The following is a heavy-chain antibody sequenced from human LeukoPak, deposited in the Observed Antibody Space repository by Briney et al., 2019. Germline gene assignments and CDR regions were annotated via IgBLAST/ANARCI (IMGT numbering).Heavy chain of an antibody. D-gene: IGHD4-17*01. CDR2: IYPGDSET. CDR1: GYSFSTYW. CDR3: ARALRTGQGDYVPVL. J-gene: IGHJ4*02. Sequence: GESLKISCKGSGYSFSTYWIGWVRQMPGKGLEWMTIIYPGDSETRYSPSFQGQGTISADKSIGTMYLQWSSLKASDTAMYYCARALRTGQGDYVPVLWGQGTLVIVSS. V-gene: IGHV5-51*01.